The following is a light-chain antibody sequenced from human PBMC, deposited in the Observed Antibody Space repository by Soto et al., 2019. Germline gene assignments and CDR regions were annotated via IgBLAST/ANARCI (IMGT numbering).Light chain of an antibody. V-gene: IGKV3-15*01. CDR2: GAS. J-gene: IGKJ1*01. Sequence: EIVMTQSPATLSVSPGDGATLSCNASQSVRSNLAWYQQKPGQAPRLLITGASTRATGIPAGFSASGSGTEFILSISSLQSEGFAVYYCQQYVSWPWTFGQGTKV. CDR1: QSVRSN. CDR3: QQYVSWPWT.